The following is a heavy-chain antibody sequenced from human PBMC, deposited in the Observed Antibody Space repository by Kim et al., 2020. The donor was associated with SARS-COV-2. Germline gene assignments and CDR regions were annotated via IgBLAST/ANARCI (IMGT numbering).Heavy chain of an antibody. V-gene: IGHV6-1*01. J-gene: IGHJ4*02. Sequence: SQTLSLTCAISGDSVSSNSGTWDWIRQSPSRGLECLGRTVFRAKWYNDYAVSVEGRITITTETSKNQFSLQLNSVTPEDTAVYYCARGGLAVSGVDYWGQGTLVTVSS. CDR1: GDSVSSNSGT. D-gene: IGHD2-15*01. CDR2: TVFRAKWYN. CDR3: ARGGLAVSGVDY.